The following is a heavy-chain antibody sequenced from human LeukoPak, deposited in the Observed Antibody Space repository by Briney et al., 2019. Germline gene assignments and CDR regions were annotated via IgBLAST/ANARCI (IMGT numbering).Heavy chain of an antibody. J-gene: IGHJ5*02. D-gene: IGHD3-22*01. V-gene: IGHV1-2*02. Sequence: ASVKVSCKASGYTFTGYYLHWVRQAPGQGLEWMGSINPNSGGTNYAQKFQGRVTMTRDTSISTAYMELSRLRSDDTAVYYCARVTYYYDSSGSPWGQGTLVTVSS. CDR3: ARVTYYYDSSGSP. CDR2: INPNSGGT. CDR1: GYTFTGYY.